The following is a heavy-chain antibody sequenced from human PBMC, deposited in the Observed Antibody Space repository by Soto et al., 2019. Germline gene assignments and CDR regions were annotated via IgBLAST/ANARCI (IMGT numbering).Heavy chain of an antibody. D-gene: IGHD3-3*01. CDR2: ISWNSGSI. J-gene: IGHJ4*02. CDR1: GFTFDDYA. Sequence: EVQLVESGGGLVQPGRSLRLSCAASGFTFDDYAMHWVRQAPGKGLEWVSGISWNSGSIGYADSVKGRFTISRDNAKNALYLQMNSLRAEDTALYYCAKAGFWSGYYCLVDYWGQGTLVTVSS. V-gene: IGHV3-9*01. CDR3: AKAGFWSGYYCLVDY.